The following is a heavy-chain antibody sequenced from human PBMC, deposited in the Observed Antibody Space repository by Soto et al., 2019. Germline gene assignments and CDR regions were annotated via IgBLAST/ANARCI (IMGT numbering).Heavy chain of an antibody. Sequence: QITLKESGPTLVKPTQTLTLTCTFSGFSLSTTGVGVGWIRQPPGKALEWLALIYWDDDKRYSPSLKSRLTITKDTPKTQVVLTMTNMDPLDTATYYCAHATPVTTGGAYWGQGTLVTVSS. D-gene: IGHD4-17*01. J-gene: IGHJ4*02. CDR1: GFSLSTTGVG. CDR3: AHATPVTTGGAY. V-gene: IGHV2-5*02. CDR2: IYWDDDK.